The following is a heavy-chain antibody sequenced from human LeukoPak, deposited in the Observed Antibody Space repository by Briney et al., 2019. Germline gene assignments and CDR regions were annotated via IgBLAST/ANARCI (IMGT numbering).Heavy chain of an antibody. Sequence: SVKVSCKASGGTFSTYPINWVRQAPGQGLEWMGRIIPILSQSNYAQKFQGTVSITADEFTDTAYMELSSLRSEDSAVYYCATGTSYRDSFDVWGQGTMVTVSS. J-gene: IGHJ3*01. D-gene: IGHD3/OR15-3a*01. V-gene: IGHV1-69*11. CDR2: IIPILSQS. CDR3: ATGTSYRDSFDV. CDR1: GGTFSTYP.